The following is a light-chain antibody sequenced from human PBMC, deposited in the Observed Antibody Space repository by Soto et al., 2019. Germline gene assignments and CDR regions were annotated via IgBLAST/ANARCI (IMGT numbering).Light chain of an antibody. CDR1: SSDVGGYNY. Sequence: QSALTQPPSASGSPGQSVTISCTGASSDVGGYNYVSWYQQHPGKAPKLMIYEVSERPSGVPDRFSGSKSGNTASLTVSGLQAEDEADYYCRSYAGSNNVIFGGGTKLTVL. J-gene: IGLJ2*01. V-gene: IGLV2-8*01. CDR3: RSYAGSNNVI. CDR2: EVS.